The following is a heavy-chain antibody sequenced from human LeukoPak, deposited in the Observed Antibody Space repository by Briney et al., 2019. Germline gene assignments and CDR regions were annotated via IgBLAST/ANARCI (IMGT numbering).Heavy chain of an antibody. D-gene: IGHD3-22*01. Sequence: GGSLRLSCAASGFTFSSYGMHWVRQAPGKGLEWVAFIRYDGSNKYYADSVKGRFTIPRDNSKNTLYLQMNSLRAEDTAVYYCAREKFHYYDSRYVDYWGQGTLVTVSS. V-gene: IGHV3-30*02. CDR1: GFTFSSYG. CDR3: AREKFHYYDSRYVDY. CDR2: IRYDGSNK. J-gene: IGHJ4*02.